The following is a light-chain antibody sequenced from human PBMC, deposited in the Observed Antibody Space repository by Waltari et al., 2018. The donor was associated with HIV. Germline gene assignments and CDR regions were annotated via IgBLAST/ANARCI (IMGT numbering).Light chain of an antibody. CDR3: QQYYTIPLT. J-gene: IGKJ4*01. Sequence: DIVMTQSPDSLAVSLGARATINCKSSQGLLYSSNNKNYLAWYQQKPRQPPKLLIYWASTRESGVPERFRGSGSGTDFTRTISSLQAEDVAVYYCQQYYTIPLTFGGGTKVEIK. CDR1: QGLLYSSNNKNY. V-gene: IGKV4-1*01. CDR2: WAS.